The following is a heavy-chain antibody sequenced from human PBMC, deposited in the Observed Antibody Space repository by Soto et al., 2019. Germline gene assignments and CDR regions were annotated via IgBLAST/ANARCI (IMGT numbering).Heavy chain of an antibody. CDR2: ISPSSGTI. D-gene: IGHD1-26*01. Sequence: EVQLVESGGGLVQPGGSLRLSCTASGFAFRTYSMSWVRQAPGQGLEWVSYISPSSGTIYYADSAKGRFTISRDNAKDSLYLQMNTLRDEDTAVYYCARIGRENSDKWFDPWGHGTLVTVSS. J-gene: IGHJ5*02. CDR1: GFAFRTYS. V-gene: IGHV3-48*02. CDR3: ARIGRENSDKWFDP.